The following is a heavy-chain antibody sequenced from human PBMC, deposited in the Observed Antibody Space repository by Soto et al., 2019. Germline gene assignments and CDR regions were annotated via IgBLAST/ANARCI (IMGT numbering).Heavy chain of an antibody. Sequence: PSETLSLTCTVSGGSISSGDYYWSWIRQPPGKGLEWIGYIYYSGSTYYNPSLKSRVTISVDTSKNQFSLKLSSVTAADTAVYYCASSRIWFGEFKAPPGYWGQGTLVTVSS. V-gene: IGHV4-30-4*01. CDR3: ASSRIWFGEFKAPPGY. CDR1: GGSISSGDYY. D-gene: IGHD3-10*01. J-gene: IGHJ4*02. CDR2: IYYSGST.